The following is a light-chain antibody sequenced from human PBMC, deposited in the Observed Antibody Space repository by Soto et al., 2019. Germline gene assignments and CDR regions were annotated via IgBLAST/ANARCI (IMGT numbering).Light chain of an antibody. CDR2: GAS. V-gene: IGKV3-20*01. CDR1: QSVGGS. Sequence: VMTQSPATLSVSPVERVTLSCRASQSVGGSLAWYRQKPGQAPSLLVYGASTRATGIPARFSGSGSGTDFTLTISRLEPEDFAVYYCQQYGSSPLITFGQGTRLEIK. CDR3: QQYGSSPLIT. J-gene: IGKJ5*01.